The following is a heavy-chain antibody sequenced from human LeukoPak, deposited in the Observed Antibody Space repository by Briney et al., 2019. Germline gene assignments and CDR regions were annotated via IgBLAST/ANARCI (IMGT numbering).Heavy chain of an antibody. V-gene: IGHV1-69*13. CDR1: GGTFSSYA. Sequence: SVKVSCKASGGTFSSYAISWVRQAPGQGLEWMGGIIPIFGTANYAQKFQGRVTITADESTSTAYMELSSLRSEDTAVYYCARGRRAGRIQLWSREDYWGQGTLVTVSS. CDR3: ARGRRAGRIQLWSREDY. D-gene: IGHD5-18*01. CDR2: IIPIFGTA. J-gene: IGHJ4*02.